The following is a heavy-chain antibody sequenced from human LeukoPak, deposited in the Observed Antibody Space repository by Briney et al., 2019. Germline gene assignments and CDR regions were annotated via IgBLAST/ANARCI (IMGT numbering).Heavy chain of an antibody. V-gene: IGHV1-69*05. D-gene: IGHD5-24*01. J-gene: IGHJ4*02. CDR1: GGTFSSYA. Sequence: RASVTVSCKASGGTFSSYAISWVRQAPGQGLEWMGGIIPIFGTANYAQKFQGRVTITTDESTSTAYMELSSLRSEDTAVYYCARGNVEMATIIAFDYWGQGTLVTVSS. CDR2: IIPIFGTA. CDR3: ARGNVEMATIIAFDY.